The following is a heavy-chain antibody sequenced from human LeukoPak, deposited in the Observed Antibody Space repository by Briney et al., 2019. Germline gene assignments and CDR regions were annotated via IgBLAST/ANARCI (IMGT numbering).Heavy chain of an antibody. D-gene: IGHD2/OR15-2a*01. CDR1: GFIFRDYY. Sequence: GGSLRLSCTPSGFIFRDYYMIWIRQAPGRGLECFSYISPVGSTIYYADSVKGRFTISRDNAKNTLYLQMNSLRVEDTAVYYCAREDRILIGNDAMDLWGQGTTVIVSS. V-gene: IGHV3-11*04. CDR3: AREDRILIGNDAMDL. CDR2: ISPVGSTI. J-gene: IGHJ3*01.